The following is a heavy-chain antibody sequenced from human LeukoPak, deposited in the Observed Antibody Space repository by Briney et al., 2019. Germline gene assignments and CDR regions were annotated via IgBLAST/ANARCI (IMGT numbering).Heavy chain of an antibody. Sequence: SETLSLTCAVYGGSFSGYYWSWIRQPPGKGLEWIGEINHSGSTNYNPSLKSRVTISVDTSKNQFSLKLSSVTAADTAVYHCARRQTYCSGGSCYYFDYWGQGTLVTVSS. V-gene: IGHV4-34*01. J-gene: IGHJ4*02. CDR3: ARRQTYCSGGSCYYFDY. CDR2: INHSGST. CDR1: GGSFSGYY. D-gene: IGHD2-15*01.